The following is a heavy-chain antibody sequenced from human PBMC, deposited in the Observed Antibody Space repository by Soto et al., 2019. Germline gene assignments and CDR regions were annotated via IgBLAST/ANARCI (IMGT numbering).Heavy chain of an antibody. J-gene: IGHJ4*02. CDR3: ARGFIEDGKVTKLDY. D-gene: IGHD2-21*02. Sequence: PSETLSLTCTVSGGSISSGGYYWSWIRQHPGKGLEWIGYIYYSGSTYYNPSLKSRVTISVVTSKNQFSLKLSSVTAADTAVHYCARGFIEDGKVTKLDYWGQGPLVSGS. CDR1: GGSISSGGYY. CDR2: IYYSGST. V-gene: IGHV4-31*03.